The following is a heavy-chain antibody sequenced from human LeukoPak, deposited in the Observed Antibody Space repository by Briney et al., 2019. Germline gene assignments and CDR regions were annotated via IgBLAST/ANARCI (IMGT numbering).Heavy chain of an antibody. CDR3: ATLLSYCDFWSESRGLDI. J-gene: IGHJ3*02. CDR2: ISAYNGNT. CDR1: GYTFTSYG. V-gene: IGHV1-18*01. D-gene: IGHD3-3*01. Sequence: ASVKVSCKASGYTFTSYGISWVRQAPGQGLEWMGWISAYNGNTNYAQKLQGRVAMTTDTSTSTAYMELRSLRSDDTAVYYCATLLSYCDFWSESRGLDIWGQGTMVTVSS.